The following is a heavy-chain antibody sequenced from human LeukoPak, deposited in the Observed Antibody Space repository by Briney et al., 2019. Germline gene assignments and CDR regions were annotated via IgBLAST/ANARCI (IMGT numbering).Heavy chain of an antibody. J-gene: IGHJ3*02. CDR3: ARTYSPKGAFDI. CDR2: IYSGGST. V-gene: IGHV3-53*01. CDR1: GFTFSNAW. D-gene: IGHD5-18*01. Sequence: GGSLRLSCAASGFTFSNAWMSWVRQAPGKGLEWVSVIYSGGSTYYADSVKGRFTISRDNSKNTLYLQMNSLRAEDTAVYYCARTYSPKGAFDIWGQGTMVTVSS.